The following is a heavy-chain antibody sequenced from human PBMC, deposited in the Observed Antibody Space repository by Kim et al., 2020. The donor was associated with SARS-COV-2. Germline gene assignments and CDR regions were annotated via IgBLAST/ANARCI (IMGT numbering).Heavy chain of an antibody. V-gene: IGHV4-59*08. CDR2: YYYTVNS. D-gene: IGHD6-13*01. Sequence: SETLSLTCAVSGASISSPYWSWIRQPPGKGLEWIGFYYYTVNSKYNPSLKSRVTISIDTSKNQLSLKLSSVTAADTAVYYCVRLYSTNAFDIWGQGTMVTVSS. CDR1: GASISSPY. J-gene: IGHJ3*02. CDR3: VRLYSTNAFDI.